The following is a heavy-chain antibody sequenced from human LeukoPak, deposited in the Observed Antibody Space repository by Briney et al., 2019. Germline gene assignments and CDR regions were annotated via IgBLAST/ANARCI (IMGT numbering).Heavy chain of an antibody. V-gene: IGHV6-1*01. J-gene: IGHJ5*02. CDR3: ARGSGGWYQLDNWFDP. CDR1: GDSVSSNSAA. Sequence: SQTLSLTCAISGDSVSSNSAAWYWIRQSPSRGLEWLGRTYYRSKWYNDYAVSVKSRITINPDTSKNQFSLQLNSVTPEDTAVYYCARGSGGWYQLDNWFDPWGQGTLVTVSS. D-gene: IGHD6-19*01. CDR2: TYYRSKWYN.